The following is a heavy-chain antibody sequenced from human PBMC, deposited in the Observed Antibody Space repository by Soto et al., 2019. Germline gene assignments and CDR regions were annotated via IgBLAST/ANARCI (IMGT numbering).Heavy chain of an antibody. J-gene: IGHJ4*02. CDR2: ISVHNGNT. CDR1: GYTFTSYG. CDR3: ARDLNLGLGDY. D-gene: IGHD7-27*01. V-gene: IGHV1-18*01. Sequence: QVQLVQSGAEVKKPGASVKVSCKASGYTFTSYGISWVRQAPGQGLEWMGWISVHNGNTKYAQKPQGRVTMTTDTTTSTAYMEVRSLRSDDTAVYYCARDLNLGLGDYWGQGTLVTVSS.